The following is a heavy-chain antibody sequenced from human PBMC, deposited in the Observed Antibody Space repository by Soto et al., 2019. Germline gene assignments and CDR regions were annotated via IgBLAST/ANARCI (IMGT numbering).Heavy chain of an antibody. CDR3: ARGFGVVIIPSYYYGMDV. D-gene: IGHD3-3*01. Sequence: ASVKVSCKASGYTFTSYAMHWVRQAPGQRLEWMGWINAGNGNTKYSQKFQGRVTITRDTSASTAYMELSSLRSEDTAVYYCARGFGVVIIPSYYYGMDVWGQGTTVTDSS. V-gene: IGHV1-3*01. CDR2: INAGNGNT. J-gene: IGHJ6*02. CDR1: GYTFTSYA.